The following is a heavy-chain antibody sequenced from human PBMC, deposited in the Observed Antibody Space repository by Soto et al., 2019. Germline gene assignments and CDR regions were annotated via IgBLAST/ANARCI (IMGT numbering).Heavy chain of an antibody. V-gene: IGHV3-33*01. CDR3: ATGNYGDLDFDI. Sequence: QVQLVESGGGVVQPGRSLRLSCAASGFTFSSYGMHWVRQAPGKGLEWVAVIWYDGSNKYYADSVKGRFTISRDNSKNTLYLQMNSLRAEDTAVYYCATGNYGDLDFDIWGQGTMVTVSS. J-gene: IGHJ3*02. CDR1: GFTFSSYG. D-gene: IGHD4-17*01. CDR2: IWYDGSNK.